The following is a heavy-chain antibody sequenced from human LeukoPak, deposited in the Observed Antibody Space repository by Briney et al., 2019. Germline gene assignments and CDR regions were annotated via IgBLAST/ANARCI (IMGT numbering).Heavy chain of an antibody. J-gene: IGHJ6*04. D-gene: IGHD3-10*01. V-gene: IGHV3-7*01. CDR3: ARVGYYYGSGSYYSLMDV. CDR2: IKQDGSEK. CDR1: GCTFSSYW. Sequence: GGSLRLSCAASGCTFSSYWMSWVRQAPGKGLEWVANIKQDGSEKYYVDSVKGRFTISRDDAKNSLYLQMNSLRAEDTAVYYCARVGYYYGSGSYYSLMDVWGKGTTVTVSS.